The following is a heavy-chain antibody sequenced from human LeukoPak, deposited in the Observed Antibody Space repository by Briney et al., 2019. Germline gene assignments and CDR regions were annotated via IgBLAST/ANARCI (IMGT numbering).Heavy chain of an antibody. J-gene: IGHJ5*02. CDR2: INPNSGGT. CDR1: GYTFTGYY. V-gene: IGHV1-2*02. Sequence: ASVKVSCKASGYTFTGYYMHWARQAPGQGLEWMGWINPNSGGTNYAQKFQGRVTMTRDTSTSTDYMELRSLRSDDTAIYYCARDFSDDDRSLWLDPWGQGTLVTVSS. D-gene: IGHD3-22*01. CDR3: ARDFSDDDRSLWLDP.